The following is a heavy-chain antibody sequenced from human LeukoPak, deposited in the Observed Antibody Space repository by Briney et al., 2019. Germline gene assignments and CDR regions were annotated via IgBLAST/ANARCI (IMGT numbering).Heavy chain of an antibody. CDR3: ARDCSSTSCYDP. CDR2: ISAYNGNT. V-gene: IGHV1-18*01. Sequence: ASVKVSCKASGYTFTSYGISWVRQAPGQGLEWMGWISAYNGNTNYAQKLQGRVIMTTDTSTSTAYMELRSLRSDDTAVYYCARDCSSTSCYDPWGQGTLVTVSS. D-gene: IGHD2-2*01. J-gene: IGHJ5*02. CDR1: GYTFTSYG.